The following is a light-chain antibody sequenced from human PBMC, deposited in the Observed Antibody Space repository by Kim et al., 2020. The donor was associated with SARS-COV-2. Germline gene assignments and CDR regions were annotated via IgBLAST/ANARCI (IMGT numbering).Light chain of an antibody. CDR3: QQRSQWPLT. CDR1: QSINIY. CDR2: DAP. J-gene: IGKJ4*01. Sequence: IVLTQSPATLSLSPWERATLSCRASQSINIYLAWYQQKPGQAPRLLIYDAPNRATGIPARFSGSGSGTDFTLTISSLEPEDFAVYYCQQRSQWPLTFGGGTKVEIK. V-gene: IGKV3-11*01.